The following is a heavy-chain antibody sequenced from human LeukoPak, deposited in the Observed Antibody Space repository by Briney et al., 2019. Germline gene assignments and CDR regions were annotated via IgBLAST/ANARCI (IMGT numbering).Heavy chain of an antibody. CDR1: GGSVSGGSYY. CDR3: ARCGLVGCYDFWSGAPPLGGMDV. V-gene: IGHV4-61*01. Sequence: SETLSLTCTVSGGSVSGGSYYWSWIRQPPGKGLEWIGFIYYSGSTNYNPSLKSRVTISVDTSKNQFSLKLSSVTAADTAVYYCARCGLVGCYDFWSGAPPLGGMDVWGQGTTVTVSS. D-gene: IGHD3-3*01. CDR2: IYYSGST. J-gene: IGHJ6*02.